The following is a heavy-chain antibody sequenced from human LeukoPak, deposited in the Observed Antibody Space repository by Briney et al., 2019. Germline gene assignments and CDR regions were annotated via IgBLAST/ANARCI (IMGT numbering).Heavy chain of an antibody. CDR3: RGAATGTVGWFDP. Sequence: SETLSLTCTVSGDSVSSSSYYWGWIRQPPGKGLEWIGSIYYSRTTSYNPSLKSRVTISVDTSKNQFSLMLTSVTASDTAVYFCRGAATGTVGWFDPWGQGTLVTVSS. V-gene: IGHV4-39*01. CDR2: IYYSRTT. D-gene: IGHD6-13*01. CDR1: GDSVSSSSYY. J-gene: IGHJ5*02.